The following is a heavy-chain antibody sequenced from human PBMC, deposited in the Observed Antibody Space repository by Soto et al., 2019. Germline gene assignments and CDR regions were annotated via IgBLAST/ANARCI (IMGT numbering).Heavy chain of an antibody. CDR2: IYHSGST. D-gene: IGHD4-17*01. CDR1: GDSISSGGYS. V-gene: IGHV4-30-2*01. CDR3: ARFYGDYNNWFDP. Sequence: SETLSLTSAVSGDSISSGGYSWSWIRQPPGKGLEWIGYIYHSGSTYYNPSLKSRVTISLDRSENQFSLKLTSVTAADTALYYCARFYGDYNNWFDPWGQGTLVTVSS. J-gene: IGHJ5*02.